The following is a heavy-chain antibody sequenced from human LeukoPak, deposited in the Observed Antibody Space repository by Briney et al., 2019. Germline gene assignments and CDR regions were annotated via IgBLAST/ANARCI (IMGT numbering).Heavy chain of an antibody. D-gene: IGHD3-16*02. CDR3: ARLGSSGYYDYVWGSYRYNWFDP. V-gene: IGHV4-39*01. CDR2: IYYSGST. Sequence: SETLSLTCTVSGGSISSSSYYWGWIRQPPGKGLEWIGSIYYSGSTYYNPSLKSRVTISVDTSKNQFSLKLSSVTAADTAVYYCARLGSSGYYDYVWGSYRYNWFDPWGQGTLVTVSS. CDR1: GGSISSSSYY. J-gene: IGHJ5*02.